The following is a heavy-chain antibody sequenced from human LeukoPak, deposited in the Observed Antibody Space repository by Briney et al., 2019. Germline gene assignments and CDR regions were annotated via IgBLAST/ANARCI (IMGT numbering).Heavy chain of an antibody. CDR2: IIPIFGTA. V-gene: IGHV1-69*05. CDR3: ARRNGQDIVATFRRRYYFDY. D-gene: IGHD5-12*01. CDR1: GGTFSSYA. J-gene: IGHJ4*02. Sequence: ASVKVSCKASGGTFSSYAISWVRQAPGQGLEWMGGIIPIFGTANYAQKFQGRVTMTTDTSTSTAYMELSSLRSEDTAVYYCARRNGQDIVATFRRRYYFDYWGQGTLVTVSS.